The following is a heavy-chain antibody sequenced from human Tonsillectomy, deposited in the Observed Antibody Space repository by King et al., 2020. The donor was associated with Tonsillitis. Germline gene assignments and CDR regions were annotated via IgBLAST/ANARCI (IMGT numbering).Heavy chain of an antibody. Sequence: VQLVESGGGLVQPGGSLRLSCAASGFTFSSFAMTWVRQAPGKGLEWVSSISDSAGGTYYADSVNGRFTISRDNSKNPLYLQGNGLRAEDTAVYYCAKLLRSGYHLYYMDVWGKGTTVTVSS. CDR1: GFTFSSFA. V-gene: IGHV3-23*04. D-gene: IGHD3-3*01. J-gene: IGHJ6*03. CDR2: ISDSAGGT. CDR3: AKLLRSGYHLYYMDV.